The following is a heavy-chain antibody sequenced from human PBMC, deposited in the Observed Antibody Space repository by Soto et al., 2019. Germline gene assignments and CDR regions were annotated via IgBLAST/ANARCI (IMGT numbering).Heavy chain of an antibody. J-gene: IGHJ4*02. CDR1: GFSLTTSGVA. CDR2: IYWNDDK. CDR3: AHRPRTGRGYFYFEN. D-gene: IGHD3-22*01. Sequence: QITLKESGPTLVKSTQTLTLTCSLSGFSLTTSGVAVGWIRQPPGKALEGLALIYWNDDKRYSPSLKSRLTITKDTSKNHVVLTRTIMDPVDKATYYCAHRPRTGRGYFYFENWGQGSLVTDSP. V-gene: IGHV2-5*01.